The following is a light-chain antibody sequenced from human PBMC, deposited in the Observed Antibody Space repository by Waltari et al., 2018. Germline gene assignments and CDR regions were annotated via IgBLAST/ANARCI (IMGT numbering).Light chain of an antibody. CDR2: DNN. CDR3: GTWDSSLRGV. CDR1: SSKIGNNY. V-gene: IGLV1-51*01. Sequence: QSVLTQPPSVSAAPGQKVTIPCSASSSKIGNNYISCYQQLPGTAPKLLIYDNNTRPSGIPDRFSGSKSGTSATLGITGLQTGDEADYYCGTWDSSLRGVFGTGTKVTVL. J-gene: IGLJ1*01.